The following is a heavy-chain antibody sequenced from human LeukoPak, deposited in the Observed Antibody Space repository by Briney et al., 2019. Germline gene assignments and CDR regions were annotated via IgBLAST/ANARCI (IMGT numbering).Heavy chain of an antibody. Sequence: GGSLRLSCAASGFTFSSSWMTWVRQAPGKGLEWVANINQDGSEKYYVDSVKGRFTISRDNAKNSLYLQMNSLRAEDTAVYYCARDRHLDRWGQGILVTVPS. CDR2: INQDGSEK. CDR1: GFTFSSSW. V-gene: IGHV3-7*01. CDR3: ARDRHLDR. D-gene: IGHD3-3*02. J-gene: IGHJ5*02.